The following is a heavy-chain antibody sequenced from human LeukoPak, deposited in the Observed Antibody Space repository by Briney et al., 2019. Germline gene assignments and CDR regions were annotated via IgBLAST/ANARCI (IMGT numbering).Heavy chain of an antibody. D-gene: IGHD1-26*01. V-gene: IGHV3-43*01. Sequence: SGGSLRLSCAASGFTFDDYTMHWVRQAPGKGLEWVSLISWDGDSTYYADSVKGRFTISRDNSKNSLYLHMNSLTTEDSALYYCAKDIYAKGAVGAFDYWGQGTLVTVSS. J-gene: IGHJ4*02. CDR2: ISWDGDST. CDR1: GFTFDDYT. CDR3: AKDIYAKGAVGAFDY.